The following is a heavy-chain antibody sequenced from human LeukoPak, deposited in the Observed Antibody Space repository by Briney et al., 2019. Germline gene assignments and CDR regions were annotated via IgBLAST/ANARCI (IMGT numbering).Heavy chain of an antibody. CDR2: ISYDGSNK. CDR3: ARAGDIVVVPAAMDY. V-gene: IGHV3-30-3*01. D-gene: IGHD2-2*01. Sequence: PGGSLRLSCAASGFTFSSYAMHWVRQAPGKGLEWVAVISYDGSNKYYADSVKGRFTISRDNPKNTLYLQMNSLRAEDTAVYYCARAGDIVVVPAAMDYWGQGTLVTVSS. J-gene: IGHJ4*02. CDR1: GFTFSSYA.